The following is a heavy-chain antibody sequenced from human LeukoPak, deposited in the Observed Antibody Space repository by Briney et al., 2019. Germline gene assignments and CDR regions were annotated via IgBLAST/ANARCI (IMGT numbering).Heavy chain of an antibody. CDR1: GGSISRYY. V-gene: IGHV4-4*09. D-gene: IGHD1-26*01. CDR2: IYTSGST. Sequence: PETLSLTCTVSGGSISRYYWSWIRQPPGKGLEWIEYIYTSGSTNYNPSLKSRVTISVDTSKNHVSLRLSSVTAADTAVYYCARRERSYYSPFDPWGQGTLVTVSS. CDR3: ARRERSYYSPFDP. J-gene: IGHJ5*02.